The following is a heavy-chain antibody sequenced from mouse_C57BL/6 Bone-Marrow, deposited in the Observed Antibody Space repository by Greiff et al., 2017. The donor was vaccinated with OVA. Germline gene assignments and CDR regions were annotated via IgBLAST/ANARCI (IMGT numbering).Heavy chain of an antibody. J-gene: IGHJ2*01. CDR1: GYTFTSYW. V-gene: IGHV1-55*01. CDR3: ARRGDSSGLYYCDY. CDR2: IYPGSGST. Sequence: VQLQQPGAELVKPGASVKMSCKASGYTFTSYWITWVKQRPGQGLEWIGDIYPGSGSTNYNEKFKSKATLTVDTSSSTAYMQLSSLTSEDSAVYYCARRGDSSGLYYCDYWGQGTTLTVSS. D-gene: IGHD3-2*02.